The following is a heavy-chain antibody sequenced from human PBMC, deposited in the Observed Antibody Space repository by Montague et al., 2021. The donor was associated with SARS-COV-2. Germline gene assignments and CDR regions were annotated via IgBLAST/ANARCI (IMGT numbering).Heavy chain of an antibody. CDR3: ARREYSYGWGD. Sequence: SETLSLTCTVTGGPISGSSDYWGWIRQSPGKGLEWIASVDYSGNTYYSPSLKSRLTISVDTSKNQFSLKLNSVTAADTALYYWARREYSYGWGDWGQGTLVTVSS. D-gene: IGHD5-18*01. V-gene: IGHV4-39*01. J-gene: IGHJ4*02. CDR1: GGPISGSSDY. CDR2: VDYSGNT.